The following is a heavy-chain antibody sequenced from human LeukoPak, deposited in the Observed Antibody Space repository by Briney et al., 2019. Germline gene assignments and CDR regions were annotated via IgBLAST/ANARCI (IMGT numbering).Heavy chain of an antibody. CDR3: ARVYYDSSGYYFPYFDY. CDR1: GFTFSSYS. V-gene: IGHV3-21*01. J-gene: IGHJ4*02. D-gene: IGHD3-22*01. Sequence: GGSLRLSCAASGFTFSSYSMNWVRQAPGQGLEWVSYISSSSSYIYYADSVKGRFTISRDNAKNSLYLQMNSLRAEDTAVYYCARVYYDSSGYYFPYFDYWGQGTLVTVSS. CDR2: ISSSSSYI.